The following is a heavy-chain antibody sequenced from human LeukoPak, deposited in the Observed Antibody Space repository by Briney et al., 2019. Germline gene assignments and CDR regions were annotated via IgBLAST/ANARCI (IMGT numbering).Heavy chain of an antibody. CDR3: ARSVEGSFGY. V-gene: IGHV3-48*01. CDR2: INAHRTT. D-gene: IGHD6-19*01. J-gene: IGHJ4*02. Sequence: PGGSLRLSCATSGFTFNPYSINWVRQAPGEGLEWISYINAHRTTYYADSVEGRFTISRDNAKNSAYLQLNSLRVEDTAMYYCARSVEGSFGYWGQGTLVTVSS. CDR1: GFTFNPYS.